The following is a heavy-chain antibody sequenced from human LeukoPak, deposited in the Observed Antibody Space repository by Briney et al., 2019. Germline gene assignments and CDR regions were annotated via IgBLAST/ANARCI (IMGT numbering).Heavy chain of an antibody. V-gene: IGHV4-59*01. Sequence: SETLSLTCTVSGGSISSYYWSWIRQPPGKGLEWIGYIYYSGSTNYNPSLKSRVTISVDTSKNQFSLKLSSVTAADTAVYYCARDSGYYASGYWYFDLWGRGTLVTVSS. J-gene: IGHJ2*01. CDR2: IYYSGST. D-gene: IGHD3-10*01. CDR1: GGSISSYY. CDR3: ARDSGYYASGYWYFDL.